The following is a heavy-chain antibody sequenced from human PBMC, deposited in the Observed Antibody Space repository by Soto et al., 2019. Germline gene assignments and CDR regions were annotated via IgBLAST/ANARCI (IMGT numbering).Heavy chain of an antibody. J-gene: IGHJ4*02. Sequence: EVQLVESGGGLVQPGRSLRLSCAASGFTFDDYAMHWVRQAPGKGLEWVSGISWNSGSIGYADSVKGRFTISRDNAKNSLYLQMNSLRAEDTALYYCAKSVVPAAMPVYFDYWGQGTLVTVSS. CDR1: GFTFDDYA. D-gene: IGHD2-2*01. V-gene: IGHV3-9*01. CDR3: AKSVVPAAMPVYFDY. CDR2: ISWNSGSI.